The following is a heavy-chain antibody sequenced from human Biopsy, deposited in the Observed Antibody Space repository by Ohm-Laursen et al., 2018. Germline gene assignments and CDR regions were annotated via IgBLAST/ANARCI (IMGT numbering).Heavy chain of an antibody. CDR3: ARGRLRAVARFAY. CDR2: ISYSGTT. CDR1: GGSIGGGEYY. J-gene: IGHJ4*02. Sequence: SQTLSLTCIVSGGSIGGGEYYWNWIRQHPGKGLEWIGLISYSGTTFYNPSLESLLTISIDTSKNHFSLNLRSVTAADTAVYYCARGRLRAVARFAYWGQGTLVTVSS. D-gene: IGHD6-19*01. V-gene: IGHV4-31*01.